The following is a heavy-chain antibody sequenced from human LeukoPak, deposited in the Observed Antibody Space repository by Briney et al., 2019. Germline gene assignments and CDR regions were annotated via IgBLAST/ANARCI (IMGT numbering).Heavy chain of an antibody. J-gene: IGHJ4*02. CDR1: GGSISSSSYY. V-gene: IGHV4-39*01. CDR3: ARAYSGSYGTFDY. Sequence: SETLSLTCTVSGGSISSSSYYWGWIRQPPGKGLEWIGSIYYSGSTYYNPSLKSRVTISVDTSKNQFSLKLGSVTAADTAVYYCARAYSGSYGTFDYWGQGTLVTVSS. CDR2: IYYSGST. D-gene: IGHD1-26*01.